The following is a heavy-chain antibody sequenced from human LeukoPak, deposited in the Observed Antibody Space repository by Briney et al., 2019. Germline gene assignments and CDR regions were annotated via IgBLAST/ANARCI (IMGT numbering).Heavy chain of an antibody. Sequence: GGSLRLSCAASGFTFTSYAMSWVRQAPGKGLEWVSSISGGGAGTYYADSVRGRFTISRDNSKNTLYLQMNSLRAEDTALYYCAKDFVRYNIQFDYWGQGALVTVSS. D-gene: IGHD1-1*01. J-gene: IGHJ4*02. V-gene: IGHV3-23*01. CDR3: AKDFVRYNIQFDY. CDR1: GFTFTSYA. CDR2: ISGGGAGT.